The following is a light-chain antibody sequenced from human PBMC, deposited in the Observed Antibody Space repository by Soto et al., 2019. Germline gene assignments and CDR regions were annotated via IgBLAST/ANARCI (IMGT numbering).Light chain of an antibody. CDR2: AAT. CDR3: QQSYNTPYT. Sequence: DIQMTQSPSSLSASVGDRVTITCRASQSISSYLNWYQQKPGKAPNLLIYAATSFQSGVPSRFSGSGSGTDFTLTISSLHPEDFANYYCQQSYNTPYTFGQGTKVEIK. J-gene: IGKJ1*01. CDR1: QSISSY. V-gene: IGKV1-39*01.